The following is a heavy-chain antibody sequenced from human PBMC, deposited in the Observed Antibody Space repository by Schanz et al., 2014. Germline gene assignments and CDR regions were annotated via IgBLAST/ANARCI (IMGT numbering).Heavy chain of an antibody. Sequence: EVQLLESGGGLVQPGGSLRLSCAASGFTFSSYAMSWVRQAPGKGLEWVSAISGSGGDTYYADSVKGRFTISRDNSNPTLYLQMNSLRADDTAVYYCAKELYSGSHYGWFDPWGQGTLVTVSS. CDR2: ISGSGGDT. V-gene: IGHV3-23*01. D-gene: IGHD1-26*01. J-gene: IGHJ5*02. CDR3: AKELYSGSHYGWFDP. CDR1: GFTFSSYA.